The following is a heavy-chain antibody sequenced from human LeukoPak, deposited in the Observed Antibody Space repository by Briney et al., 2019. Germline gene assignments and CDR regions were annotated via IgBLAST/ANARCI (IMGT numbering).Heavy chain of an antibody. J-gene: IGHJ6*02. V-gene: IGHV4-34*01. Sequence: SETLSLTCAVYGGSFSGYYWSWIRQPPGKGLEWIGEINHSGSTNYNPSLESRVTISVDTSKNQFSLKLSSVTAADTAVYYCARRGATMVRGGMDVWGQGTTVTVSS. CDR1: GGSFSGYY. D-gene: IGHD3-10*01. CDR3: ARRGATMVRGGMDV. CDR2: INHSGST.